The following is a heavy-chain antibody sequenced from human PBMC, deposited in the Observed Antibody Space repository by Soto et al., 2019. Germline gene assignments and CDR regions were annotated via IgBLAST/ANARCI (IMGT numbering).Heavy chain of an antibody. CDR2: INHSGST. J-gene: IGHJ3*02. CDR3: ASTLTYYDFCRGYDSFDT. Sequence: SETLSLTCAVYGGSFSGYYWSWIRQPPGKGLEWIGEINHSGSTNYNQSPKSRGTISVNTSKNQHSLKLSTVTAGDTAVYYCASTLTYYDFCRGYDSFDTWGQGTMVTVSS. D-gene: IGHD3-3*01. CDR1: GGSFSGYY. V-gene: IGHV4-34*01.